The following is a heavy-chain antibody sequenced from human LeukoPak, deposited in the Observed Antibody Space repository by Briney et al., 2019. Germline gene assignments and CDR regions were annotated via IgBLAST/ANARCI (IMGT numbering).Heavy chain of an antibody. J-gene: IGHJ4*02. V-gene: IGHV4-34*01. CDR1: GGSFSGYY. CDR3: ARWSRGIDGDYVGFQYYFDY. CDR2: INHSGST. D-gene: IGHD4-17*01. Sequence: PSETLSLTCAVYGGSFSGYYWSWIRQPPGKGLEWIGEINHSGSTNYNPSLKSRVTISVDTSKNQFSLKLSSVTAADTAVYYCARWSRGIDGDYVGFQYYFDYWGQGTLVTVSS.